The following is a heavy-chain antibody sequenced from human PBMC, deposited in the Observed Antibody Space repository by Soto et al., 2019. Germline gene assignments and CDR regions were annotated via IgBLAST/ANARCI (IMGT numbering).Heavy chain of an antibody. V-gene: IGHV3-7*05. Sequence: EVQLVESGGGLVQPGGSLRLSCAASGFTFSNYWMSWVRQAPGKGLEWVANIDQDGSKKYYVDSVKGRFTISRDNAKKSLYLQVNRLRAEDTAVYYCARDLYGPYDYWGQGTLVTVSS. CDR1: GFTFSNYW. D-gene: IGHD3-16*01. CDR2: IDQDGSKK. J-gene: IGHJ4*02. CDR3: ARDLYGPYDY.